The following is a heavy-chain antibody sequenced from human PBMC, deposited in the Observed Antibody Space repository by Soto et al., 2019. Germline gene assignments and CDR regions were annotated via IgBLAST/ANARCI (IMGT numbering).Heavy chain of an antibody. CDR1: GFTFSSYS. J-gene: IGHJ4*02. CDR3: ARDNQGGSSDY. CDR2: ISSSSSYI. Sequence: GGSLRLACAASGFTFSSYSMNWVRQAPGKGLEWVSSISSSSSYIYYADSVKGRFTISRDNAKNSLYLQMNSLRVEDTAVYYCARDNQGGSSDYWGQGTLVTVSS. D-gene: IGHD2-2*01. V-gene: IGHV3-21*01.